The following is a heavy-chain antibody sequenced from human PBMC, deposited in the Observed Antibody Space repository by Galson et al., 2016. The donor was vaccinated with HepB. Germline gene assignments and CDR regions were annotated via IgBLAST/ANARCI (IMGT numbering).Heavy chain of an antibody. J-gene: IGHJ3*02. CDR1: GFTVSGSY. Sequence: SLRLPCAVSGFTVSGSYMSWARQAPGKGLEWVSVIYSDGTTKYADSVKGRFIISRDNSKNTLYLQMNSLRAEDTAVYYCASCMGWYGMCAFEIWGQGTMVTVSS. D-gene: IGHD6-13*01. CDR2: IYSDGTT. CDR3: ASCMGWYGMCAFEI. V-gene: IGHV3-66*01.